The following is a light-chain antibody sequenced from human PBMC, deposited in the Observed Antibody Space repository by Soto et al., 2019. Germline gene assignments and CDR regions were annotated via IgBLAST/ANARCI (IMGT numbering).Light chain of an antibody. CDR3: QQYDNSPPWT. Sequence: EIVLTQSPGTLSFSPGERATLSCRASQSVSSTSLAWYQHKPDQAPRLLIYATSNRASGIPDRFSGSGSGTDFTLTISRLEPEDFAVYYCQQYDNSPPWTFGQGTKVEIK. CDR1: QSVSSTS. J-gene: IGKJ1*01. CDR2: ATS. V-gene: IGKV3-20*01.